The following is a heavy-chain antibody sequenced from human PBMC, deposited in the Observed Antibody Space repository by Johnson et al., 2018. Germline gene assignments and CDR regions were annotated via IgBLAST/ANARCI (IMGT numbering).Heavy chain of an antibody. V-gene: IGHV1-69*01. Sequence: QVQLVQSGAEVQKPGSSVKVSCKASGGPLRNYAISWVRQAPGQGLEWMGGTVPISVTTNYAQTFRDRLTIIADESTTTVYMELRSLRSEDTAVYYCVREDSGSSGAFDYWGQGTLVTVSS. D-gene: IGHD1-26*01. CDR1: GGPLRNYA. CDR2: TVPISVTT. CDR3: VREDSGSSGAFDY. J-gene: IGHJ4*02.